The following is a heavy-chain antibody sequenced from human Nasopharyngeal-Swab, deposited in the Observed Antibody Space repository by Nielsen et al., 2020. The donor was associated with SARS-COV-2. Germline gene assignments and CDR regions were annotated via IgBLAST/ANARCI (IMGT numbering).Heavy chain of an antibody. CDR2: ISSSSTI. CDR3: ARDDVAARDYDYYYGMDV. J-gene: IGHJ6*02. Sequence: WIRQPPGKGLEWVSYISSSSTIYYADSVKGRFTISRDNSKNTLYLQMNSLRAEDTAVYYCARDDVAARDYDYYYGMDVWGQGTKVTVCS. V-gene: IGHV3-69-1*01. D-gene: IGHD6-6*01.